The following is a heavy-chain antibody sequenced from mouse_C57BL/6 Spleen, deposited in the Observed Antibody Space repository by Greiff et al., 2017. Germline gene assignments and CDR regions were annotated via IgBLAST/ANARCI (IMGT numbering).Heavy chain of an antibody. CDR3: ARDGSSYGFAY. Sequence: EVHLVESGGGLVKPGGSLKLSCAASGFTFSDYGMHWVRQAPEKGLEWVAYISSGSSTIYYADTVKGRFTISRDNAKNTLFLQMTSLRSEDTAMYYCARDGSSYGFAYWGQGTLVTVSA. V-gene: IGHV5-17*01. CDR2: ISSGSSTI. J-gene: IGHJ3*01. CDR1: GFTFSDYG. D-gene: IGHD1-1*01.